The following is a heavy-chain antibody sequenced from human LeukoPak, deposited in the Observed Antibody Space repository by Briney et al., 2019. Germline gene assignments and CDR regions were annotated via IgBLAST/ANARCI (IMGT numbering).Heavy chain of an antibody. CDR1: GFTFSSYS. Sequence: GGSLRLSCAASGFTFSSYSMNWVRQAPGKGLEWVSSISSSSSYIYYADSVKGRLTISRDNAKNLLYLQMNSLRAEDTAVYYCARWGYSSSVDYWGQGTLVTVSS. V-gene: IGHV3-21*01. CDR2: ISSSSSYI. CDR3: ARWGYSSSVDY. J-gene: IGHJ4*02. D-gene: IGHD6-13*01.